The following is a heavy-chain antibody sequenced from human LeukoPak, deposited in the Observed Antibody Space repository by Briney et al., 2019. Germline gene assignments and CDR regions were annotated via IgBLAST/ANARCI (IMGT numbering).Heavy chain of an antibody. CDR3: ARNRGDPSYFDY. J-gene: IGHJ4*02. Sequence: GGSLILSCVASGFTFSSYAINWVRQAPGKGLEWVSSISTSSSYIYYADSVKGRFTISRNNPKNSLYLQMNSLRAEDTAVYYCARNRGDPSYFDYWGQGTLVTVSS. CDR1: GFTFSSYA. D-gene: IGHD4-17*01. V-gene: IGHV3-21*01. CDR2: ISTSSSYI.